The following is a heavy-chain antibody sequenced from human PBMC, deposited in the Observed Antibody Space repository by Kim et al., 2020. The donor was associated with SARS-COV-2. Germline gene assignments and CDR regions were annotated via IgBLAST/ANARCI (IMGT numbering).Heavy chain of an antibody. D-gene: IGHD1-1*01. CDR2: IYSGGTT. CDR3: ASTWCNLNDGGAFDI. Sequence: GGSLRLSCVASGLTVSTYSMSWVRQAPGKGLEWVSAIYSGGTTYYADSVEGRFTNTKDNSKNTVYRQMNSLGVEDTAEYYCASTWCNLNDGGAFDIWGQGTMVTVSS. J-gene: IGHJ3*02. V-gene: IGHV3-66*01. CDR1: GLTVSTYS.